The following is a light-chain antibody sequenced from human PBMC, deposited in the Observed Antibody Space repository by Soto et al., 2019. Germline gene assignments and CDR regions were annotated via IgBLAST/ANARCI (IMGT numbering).Light chain of an antibody. CDR1: SSDFGGYNY. CDR3: SSYAGSNILYV. CDR2: GVN. J-gene: IGLJ1*01. Sequence: QSVLTQPPSASGSPGQSVTISCTGTSSDFGGYNYVSWYQQHPGKAPQLVIYGVNKRASGVPDRFSGSKSGNTASLTVSGLQAEDEADYYCSSYAGSNILYVFGTGNKVTVL. V-gene: IGLV2-8*01.